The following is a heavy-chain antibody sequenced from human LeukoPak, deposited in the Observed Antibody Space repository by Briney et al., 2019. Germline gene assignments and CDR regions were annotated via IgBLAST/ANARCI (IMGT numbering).Heavy chain of an antibody. CDR3: ARVQFWSGYYSYMDV. CDR2: IKQDGSEK. CDR1: RFTFSSYW. Sequence: GGSLRLSCAASRFTFSSYWMSWVRQAPGKGLEWVANIKQDGSEKYYVDSVKGRFTISRDNAKNSLYLQMNSLRVEDTAVYYCARVQFWSGYYSYMDVWGKGTTVTVSS. V-gene: IGHV3-7*01. J-gene: IGHJ6*03. D-gene: IGHD3-3*01.